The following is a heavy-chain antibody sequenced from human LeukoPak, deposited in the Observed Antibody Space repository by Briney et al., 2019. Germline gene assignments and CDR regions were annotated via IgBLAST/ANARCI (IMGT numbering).Heavy chain of an antibody. D-gene: IGHD3-16*01. J-gene: IGHJ4*02. Sequence: SETLSLTCTVSGGSISSYYWSWIRQPPGKGLEWIGYIYYSGSTNYNPSLKSRVTISVDTSKNQFSLKLSSVTAADTAVYYCARDRRALSYWGQGTLVTVSS. CDR3: ARDRRALSY. CDR1: GGSISSYY. CDR2: IYYSGST. V-gene: IGHV4-59*01.